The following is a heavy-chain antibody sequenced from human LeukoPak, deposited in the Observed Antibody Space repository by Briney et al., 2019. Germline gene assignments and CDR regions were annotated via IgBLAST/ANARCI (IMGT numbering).Heavy chain of an antibody. CDR2: IYYSGST. CDR3: ARGRGIAAPEDY. D-gene: IGHD6-13*01. V-gene: IGHV4-59*01. J-gene: IGHJ4*02. Sequence: SETLSRTCTVSGASIISYYWSWIRQPPGKGLERIGYIYYSGSTNYNPSLKSRVTISAETSKNQFSLKLSSVTTADTAVYYCARGRGIAAPEDYWGQGTLVTVSS. CDR1: GASIISYY.